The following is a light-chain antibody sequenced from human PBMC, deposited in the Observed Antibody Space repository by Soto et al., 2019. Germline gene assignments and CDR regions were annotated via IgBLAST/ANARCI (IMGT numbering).Light chain of an antibody. Sequence: QSVLTQPPSASGFPGQSVTISCTGTSSDVGYYDYVSWYQQHPGKAPKLVIYEVTKRPSGVPDRVSASKSGNTASLTVSGLRAADEADYYCSSYAGSNNFVFGSGTKLTVL. CDR3: SSYAGSNNFV. V-gene: IGLV2-8*01. CDR2: EVT. J-gene: IGLJ1*01. CDR1: SSDVGYYDY.